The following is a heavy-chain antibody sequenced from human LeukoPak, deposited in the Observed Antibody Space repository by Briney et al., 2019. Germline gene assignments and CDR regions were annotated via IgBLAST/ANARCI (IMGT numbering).Heavy chain of an antibody. J-gene: IGHJ6*02. CDR1: GLTVSSNF. V-gene: IGHV3-23*01. CDR2: ISGSGGST. D-gene: IGHD4-17*01. CDR3: AKTRDYGDYYYYYGMDV. Sequence: GGSLRLSCAATGLTVSSNFMSWVRQAPGKGLEWVSAISGSGGSTYYADSVKGRFTISRDNSKNTLYLQMNSLRAEDTAVYYCAKTRDYGDYYYYYGMDVWGQGTTVTVSS.